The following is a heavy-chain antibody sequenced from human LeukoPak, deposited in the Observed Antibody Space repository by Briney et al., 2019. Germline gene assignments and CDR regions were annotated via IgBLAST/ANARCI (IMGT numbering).Heavy chain of an antibody. D-gene: IGHD1-26*01. CDR1: GGSISSYY. V-gene: IGHV4-59*01. CDR2: IYYSGST. CDR3: ARERRVVLEWELRGVVDY. J-gene: IGHJ4*02. Sequence: PSETLSLTCTVSGGSISSYYWSWIRQPPGKGLEWIGYIYYSGSTNYNPSLKSRVTISVDTSKNQFSLKLSSVTAADTAVYYCARERRVVLEWELRGVVDYWGQGTLVTVSS.